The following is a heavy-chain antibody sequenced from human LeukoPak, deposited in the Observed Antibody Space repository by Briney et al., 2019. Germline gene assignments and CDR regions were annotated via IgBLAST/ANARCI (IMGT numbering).Heavy chain of an antibody. J-gene: IGHJ4*02. Sequence: GSSVKVSCKASGGTFSTFGISWVRQAPGQGLEWMGGIIPIFGTTNYAQKFQGRVTITADKSTSTAYMELSSLRSEDTAVYCCARGLPGYYDSSGYYFDYWGQGTLVTVSS. CDR3: ARGLPGYYDSSGYYFDY. CDR2: IIPIFGTT. V-gene: IGHV1-69*06. CDR1: GGTFSTFG. D-gene: IGHD3-22*01.